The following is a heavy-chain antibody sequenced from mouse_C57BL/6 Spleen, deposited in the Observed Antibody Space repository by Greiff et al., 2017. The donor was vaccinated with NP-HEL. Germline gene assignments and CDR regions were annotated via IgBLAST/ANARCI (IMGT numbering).Heavy chain of an antibody. J-gene: IGHJ4*01. Sequence: VQLVESGPELVKPGASVKISCKASGYSFTSYYIHWVKQRPGQGLEWIGWIYPGSGNTKYNEKFKGKATLTADTSSSTAYMQLSSLTSEDSAVYYCAKILGSMDYWGQGTSVTVSS. D-gene: IGHD4-1*01. V-gene: IGHV1-66*01. CDR3: AKILGSMDY. CDR2: IYPGSGNT. CDR1: GYSFTSYY.